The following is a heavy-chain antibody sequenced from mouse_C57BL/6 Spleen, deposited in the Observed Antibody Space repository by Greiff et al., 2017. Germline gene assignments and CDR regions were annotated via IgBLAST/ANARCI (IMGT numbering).Heavy chain of an antibody. Sequence: QVQLKQPGAELVMPGASVKLSCKASGYTFTSYWMHWVKQRPGQGLEWIGEIDPSDSYTNYNQKFKGKSTLTVDKSSSTAYMHLSSLTSEDSAVYYCARWGGTYFDYWGQGTTLTVSS. CDR3: ARWGGTYFDY. J-gene: IGHJ2*01. CDR1: GYTFTSYW. CDR2: IDPSDSYT. D-gene: IGHD4-1*01. V-gene: IGHV1-69*01.